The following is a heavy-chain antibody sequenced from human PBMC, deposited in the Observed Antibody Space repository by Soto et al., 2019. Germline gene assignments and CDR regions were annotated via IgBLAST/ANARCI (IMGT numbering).Heavy chain of an antibody. D-gene: IGHD3-10*01. CDR3: ANFGELVTVWY. CDR2: ISYDGSNK. V-gene: IGHV3-30*18. CDR1: GFTFSSYG. Sequence: GGSLRLSCAASGFTFSSYGMHWVRQAPGKGLEWVAVISYDGSNKYYADSVKGRFTISRDNSKNTLYLQMNSLRAEDTAVYYCANFGELVTVWYWGQGTLVTVSS. J-gene: IGHJ4*02.